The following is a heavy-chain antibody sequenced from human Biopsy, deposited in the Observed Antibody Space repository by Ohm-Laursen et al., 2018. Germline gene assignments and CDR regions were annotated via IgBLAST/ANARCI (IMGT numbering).Heavy chain of an antibody. J-gene: IGHJ3*02. Sequence: SDTLSLTCTVSGDSINNYYWSWIRQPAGKGLEWIGRIYTSGSPNYNLSLESRVTMSVDTSKNQFPLNLRSVTAADTAVYYCASGTGRYYVYGAFDIWGQGTVVTVSS. CDR2: IYTSGSP. CDR1: GDSINNYY. V-gene: IGHV4-4*07. D-gene: IGHD1-26*01. CDR3: ASGTGRYYVYGAFDI.